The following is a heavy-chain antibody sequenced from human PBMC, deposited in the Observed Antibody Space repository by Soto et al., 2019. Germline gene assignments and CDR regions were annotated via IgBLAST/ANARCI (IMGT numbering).Heavy chain of an antibody. CDR1: GFTFSSYS. V-gene: IGHV3-48*01. D-gene: IGHD3-10*01. CDR3: ARDPEALWFGELSYFDY. J-gene: IGHJ4*02. Sequence: GGSLRLSCAASGFTFSSYSMNWVRQAPGKGLEWVSYISSSSSTIYYADSVKGRFTISRDNAKNSLYLQMNSLRAEDTAVYYCARDPEALWFGELSYFDYWGQGTLVTVSS. CDR2: ISSSSSTI.